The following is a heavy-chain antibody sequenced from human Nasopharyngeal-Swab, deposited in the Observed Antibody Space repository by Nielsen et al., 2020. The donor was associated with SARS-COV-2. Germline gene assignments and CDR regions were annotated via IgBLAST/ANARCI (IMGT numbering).Heavy chain of an antibody. CDR3: ARGYYYDSSGYYYDY. CDR1: GFTFSSYE. J-gene: IGHJ4*02. Sequence: ESLKISCAASGFTFSSYEMNWVRQPPGKGLEWIGEINHSGSTNYNPSLKSRVTISVDTSKNQFSLKLSSVTAADTAVYYCARGYYYDSSGYYYDYWGQGTLVTVSS. V-gene: IGHV4-34*01. CDR2: INHSGST. D-gene: IGHD3-22*01.